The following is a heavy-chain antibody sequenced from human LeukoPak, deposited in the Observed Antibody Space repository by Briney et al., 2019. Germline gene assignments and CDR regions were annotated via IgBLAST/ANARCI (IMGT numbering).Heavy chain of an antibody. CDR3: ARGGVDHGYDV. CDR2: VDSDGTGT. D-gene: IGHD2-15*01. V-gene: IGHV3-74*01. Sequence: GGSLRLSCAASGFTFRAYWMHWVRQAPGKGLEWVSRVDSDGTGTIYADAVQGRFTISRDNVKNSVTLQIDSLRVEETAVYYCARGGVDHGYDVWGQGTMVIVSS. CDR1: GFTFRAYW. J-gene: IGHJ3*01.